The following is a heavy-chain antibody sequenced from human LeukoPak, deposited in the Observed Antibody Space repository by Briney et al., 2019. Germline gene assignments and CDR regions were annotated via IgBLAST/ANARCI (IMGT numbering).Heavy chain of an antibody. Sequence: ASVKVSCKTSGYTFTNYYLHWVRQAPGQGLEWMGMISPSGGSTSYPQKFQGRVTMTRDTSITTAYMELSRLRSDDTAVYYCARGPYLVRGVIIDYWGQGTLVTVSP. D-gene: IGHD3-10*01. CDR3: ARGPYLVRGVIIDY. CDR2: ISPSGGST. V-gene: IGHV1-46*01. CDR1: GYTFTNYY. J-gene: IGHJ4*02.